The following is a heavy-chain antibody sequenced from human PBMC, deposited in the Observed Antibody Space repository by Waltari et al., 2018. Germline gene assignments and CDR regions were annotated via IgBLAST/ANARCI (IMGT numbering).Heavy chain of an antibody. CDR3: AKVLHDSSGYYSEYAFDI. CDR1: GFTFSSYA. Sequence: EVQLLESGGGLVQPGGSLRLSCAASGFTFSSYAMSWVRQAPGKGLEWVSAISGSGGSTYYADSVKGRFTISRDNSKNTLYLQMNSLRAEDTAVYYCAKVLHDSSGYYSEYAFDIWGQGTMVTVSS. V-gene: IGHV3-23*01. CDR2: ISGSGGST. J-gene: IGHJ3*02. D-gene: IGHD3-22*01.